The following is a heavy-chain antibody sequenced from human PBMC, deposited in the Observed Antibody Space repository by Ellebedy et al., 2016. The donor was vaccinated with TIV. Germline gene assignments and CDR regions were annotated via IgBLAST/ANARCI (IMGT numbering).Heavy chain of an antibody. Sequence: SETLSLXXTVSGGSISSGGYHWGWIRQPPGKGLEWIGNIFYTGSSTSYNPSLKSRVYMSIDMSKNQFSLRLSSVTASDTAVFYCARHSDEWELSVWGQGTLVTVSP. CDR3: ARHSDEWELSV. V-gene: IGHV4-39*01. CDR1: GGSISSGGYH. CDR2: IFYTGSST. J-gene: IGHJ4*02. D-gene: IGHD1-26*01.